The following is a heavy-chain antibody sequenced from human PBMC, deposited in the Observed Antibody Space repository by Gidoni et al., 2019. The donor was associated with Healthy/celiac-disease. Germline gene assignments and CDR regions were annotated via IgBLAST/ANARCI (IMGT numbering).Heavy chain of an antibody. CDR3: ASPGIGVRGVISDY. D-gene: IGHD3-10*01. CDR2: IYYSGST. V-gene: IGHV4-31*03. J-gene: IGHJ4*02. Sequence: QVQLQESGPGLVKPSQTLSLTCSVTGGSISSGGYCWSWGRQHPGKGLEWIEYIYYSGSTYYNPSLKRRVTISVDTSKNQFSLKLSSVTAADTAVYYCASPGIGVRGVISDYWGQGTLVTVSS. CDR1: GGSISSGGYC.